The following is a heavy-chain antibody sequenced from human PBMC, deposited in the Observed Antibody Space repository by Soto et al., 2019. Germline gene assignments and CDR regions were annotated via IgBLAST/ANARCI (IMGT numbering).Heavy chain of an antibody. CDR3: ARSEDSPNWFEP. D-gene: IGHD6-6*01. CDR2: IYHSGST. V-gene: IGHV4-30-2*01. J-gene: IGHJ5*02. CDR1: GGSISSGGYS. Sequence: SETLSLTCAVSGGSISSGGYSWSWIRQPPGKGLEWIGYIYHSGSTYYNPSLKSRVTISVDRSKNQFSLKLSSVTAADTAVYYCARSEDSPNWFEPWGQGTLVTVSS.